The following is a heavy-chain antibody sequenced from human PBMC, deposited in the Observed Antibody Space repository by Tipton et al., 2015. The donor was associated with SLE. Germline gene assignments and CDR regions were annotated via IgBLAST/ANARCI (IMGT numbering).Heavy chain of an antibody. CDR3: ARGIVLMATVWWQQLVRGHWFDP. V-gene: IGHV4-34*01. CDR1: GGSFSGYY. D-gene: IGHD6-13*01. J-gene: IGHJ5*02. CDR2: INHSGST. Sequence: TLSLTCAIYGGSFSGYYWSWIRQPPGKGLEWIGEINHSGSTNYNPSLKSRVTISVDTSKNQFSLKLSSVTAADTAVYYCARGIVLMATVWWQQLVRGHWFDPWGQGTLVTVSS.